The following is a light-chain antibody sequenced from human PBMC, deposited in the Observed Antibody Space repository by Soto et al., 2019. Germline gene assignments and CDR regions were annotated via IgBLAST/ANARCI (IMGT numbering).Light chain of an antibody. Sequence: IVMTQSPATLSVAPGERATLSCRASQTVGSSFLAWFQHKPGQAPRLLIYGAPTRATGIPDRFSGSGSGTDFTLTISRLEPEDFAVYYCHQYGSSQTFGQGTKVDIK. CDR3: HQYGSSQT. V-gene: IGKV3-20*01. CDR1: QTVGSSF. CDR2: GAP. J-gene: IGKJ1*01.